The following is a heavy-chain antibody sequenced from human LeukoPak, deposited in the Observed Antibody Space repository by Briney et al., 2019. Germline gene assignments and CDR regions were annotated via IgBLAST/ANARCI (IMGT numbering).Heavy chain of an antibody. CDR1: GFTFSSYW. CDR3: ARDLCSNYASGNWFDP. CDR2: IKQDGSEK. Sequence: GGSLRLSCAASGFTFSSYWMSWVRQAPGKGLEWVANIKQDGSEKYYVDSVKGRFTISRDNAKNSLYLQMNSLRAEDTAVYYCARDLCSNYASGNWFDPWGQGTLVTVSS. D-gene: IGHD4-11*01. J-gene: IGHJ5*02. V-gene: IGHV3-7*01.